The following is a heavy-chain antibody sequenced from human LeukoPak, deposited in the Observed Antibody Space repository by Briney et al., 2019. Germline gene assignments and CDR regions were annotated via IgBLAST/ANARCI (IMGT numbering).Heavy chain of an antibody. J-gene: IGHJ4*02. D-gene: IGHD2-21*02. CDR1: GFIFSNYA. V-gene: IGHV3-23*01. CDR3: AKDSVVTAMYYFDY. CDR2: ISGSGGTT. Sequence: GSLRLSCAASGFIFSNYAMAWARLTPGKGLEWVSAISGSGGTTYYTDSVKGRFTISRDNSKNTLYLQMNSLRAEDTAVYYCAKDSVVTAMYYFDYWGQGTLVTVSS.